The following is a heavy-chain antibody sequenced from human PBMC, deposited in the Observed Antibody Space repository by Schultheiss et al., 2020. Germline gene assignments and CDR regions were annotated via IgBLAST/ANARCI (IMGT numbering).Heavy chain of an antibody. CDR2: ISPSGSTI. CDR3: ARDGASLQLSRRLDP. V-gene: IGHV3-11*01. J-gene: IGHJ5*02. D-gene: IGHD2/OR15-2a*01. Sequence: GGSLRLSCAASGFTLSDHYMNWIRQAPGRGLEWVSDISPSGSTIHYADSVRGRFTMSRDNAKNSLYLQVNNLRVEDSAVYYCARDGASLQLSRRLDPWGQGPLVTVAS. CDR1: GFTLSDHY.